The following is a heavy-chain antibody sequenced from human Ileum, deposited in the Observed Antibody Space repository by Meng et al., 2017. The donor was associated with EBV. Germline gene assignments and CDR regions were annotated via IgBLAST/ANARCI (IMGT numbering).Heavy chain of an antibody. CDR2: VYYTGSA. J-gene: IGHJ4*02. CDR3: ARVSGMVRGVTPRRFDY. D-gene: IGHD3-10*01. V-gene: IGHV4-61*01. CDR1: NDSINTGNY. Sequence: QVQLQESGPGLVRPSETLSLTCTVSNDSINTGNYWNWVRQSPGKGLEWIGYVYYTGSANYSPSLKSRVTISLDASKNQFSLMLSAVTAADTAVYYCARVSGMVRGVTPRRFDYWGRGTLVTVSS.